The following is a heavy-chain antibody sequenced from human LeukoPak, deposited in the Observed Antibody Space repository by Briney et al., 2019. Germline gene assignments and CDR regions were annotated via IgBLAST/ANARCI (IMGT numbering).Heavy chain of an antibody. CDR1: GFTVSSNY. J-gene: IGHJ4*02. Sequence: GGSLRLSCAASGFTVSSNYMSWVRQAPGKGLEWVSVIYSGGSTYYADSVKGRFTISRDNSKNTLYLQMNSLRAEDTAVYYCARSWPCSSSLDYWGQGTLVTVSS. CDR2: IYSGGST. CDR3: ARSWPCSSSLDY. D-gene: IGHD6-13*01. V-gene: IGHV3-53*01.